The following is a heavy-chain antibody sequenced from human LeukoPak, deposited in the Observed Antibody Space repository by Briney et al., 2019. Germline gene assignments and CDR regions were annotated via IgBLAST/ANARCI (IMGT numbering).Heavy chain of an antibody. CDR3: ARQIIAAGKNYYGMDV. V-gene: IGHV4-4*07. CDR1: GGSLSCYY. D-gene: IGHD6-13*01. Sequence: SETLSLTCTVSGGSLSCYYWTWIRQPAGKGLEWIGRIYTSGSTNYNPSLKSRVTMSVDTSNNQFSLNLSSVTAADTAVYYCARQIIAAGKNYYGMDVWGQGTTVTVSS. J-gene: IGHJ6*02. CDR2: IYTSGST.